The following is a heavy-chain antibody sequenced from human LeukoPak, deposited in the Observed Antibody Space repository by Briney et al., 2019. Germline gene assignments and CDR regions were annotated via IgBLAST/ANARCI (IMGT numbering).Heavy chain of an antibody. J-gene: IGHJ4*02. CDR1: AGSISSTSYY. Sequence: PSETLSLTCTVSAGSISSTSYYWGWIRQPPGKGLEWIGSIYNSGTTYYNPSLKSRVTISVDTSKNQFSLKLSSVTAADTAVYYCARAARYVWGGYYFDYWGQGTLVTVSS. V-gene: IGHV4-39*07. D-gene: IGHD3-16*01. CDR3: ARAARYVWGGYYFDY. CDR2: IYNSGTT.